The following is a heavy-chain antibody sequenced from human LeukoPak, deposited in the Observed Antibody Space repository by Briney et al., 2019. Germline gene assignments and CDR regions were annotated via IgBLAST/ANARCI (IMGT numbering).Heavy chain of an antibody. Sequence: PGGSLRLSFAASGFTFSDYAMSGFRQAPGKGLEWVSVISQGVGITYYAGSVSGRFTISRHNHKNRLYLQMNSMRGEDTAVYYCAKAFQRGVLITSQDWGQGTQVTVSS. CDR3: AKAFQRGVLITSQD. J-gene: IGHJ4*02. CDR1: GFTFSDYA. D-gene: IGHD3-10*01. V-gene: IGHV3-23*01. CDR2: ISQGVGIT.